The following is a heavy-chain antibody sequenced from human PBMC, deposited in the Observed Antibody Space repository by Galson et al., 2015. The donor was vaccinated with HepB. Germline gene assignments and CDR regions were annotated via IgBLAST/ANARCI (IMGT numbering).Heavy chain of an antibody. CDR2: ISYDGGTK. J-gene: IGHJ4*02. V-gene: IGHV3-30*18. Sequence: SLRLSCAASGFTFSNHGMHWVRQAPGKGLEWVAFISYDGGTKYYADSVNGRFTISRESSKNTMHLQMSSLRPEDTAVYYCAKDRAMYSGTYYFDYWGQGTLVTVSS. CDR3: AKDRAMYSGTYYFDY. CDR1: GFTFSNHG. D-gene: IGHD1-26*01.